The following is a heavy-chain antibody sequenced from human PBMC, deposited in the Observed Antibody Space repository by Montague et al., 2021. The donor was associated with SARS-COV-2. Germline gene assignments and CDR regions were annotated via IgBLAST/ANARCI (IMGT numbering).Heavy chain of an antibody. CDR1: GYSISSGYY. V-gene: IGHV4-38-2*02. CDR3: ARDQTVLEWIWYGMDV. Sequence: SETLSLTCTVSGYSISSGYYWGWIRQPPGKGLEWIGSIYHSGSTXXNPSLKGRVSISVDTSSSQFSLYLTSVTAADAAVYYCARDQTVLEWIWYGMDVWGPGTTVTVSS. J-gene: IGHJ6*02. CDR2: IYHSGST. D-gene: IGHD3-3*01.